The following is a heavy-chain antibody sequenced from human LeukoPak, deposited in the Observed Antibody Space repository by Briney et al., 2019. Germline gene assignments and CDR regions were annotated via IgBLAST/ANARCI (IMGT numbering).Heavy chain of an antibody. D-gene: IGHD1-26*01. Sequence: ASVKVSCKASGYTFTTNGISWVRQAPGQGLEWMGWINTNTGNPTYAQGFTGRFVFSLETSVSTSYLQISSLKAEDTAVYYCARGRGSSARLSYYFYYIDVWGKGTTVTVSS. CDR2: INTNTGNP. CDR1: GYTFTTNG. V-gene: IGHV7-4-1*02. CDR3: ARGRGSSARLSYYFYYIDV. J-gene: IGHJ6*03.